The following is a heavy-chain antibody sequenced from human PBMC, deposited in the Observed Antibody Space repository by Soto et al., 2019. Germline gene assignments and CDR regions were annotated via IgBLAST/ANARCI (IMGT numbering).Heavy chain of an antibody. Sequence: PSGSLSLTCTVSGGCVCIGDYDGCWIRQPPGKGLEWIGEINHSGSTNYNPSLKSRVTISVDTSKNQFSLKLSSVTAADTAVYYCARGRMSDFWSGYYLNWFDPWGQGTLVTVSS. CDR3: ARGRMSDFWSGYYLNWFDP. CDR2: INHSGST. V-gene: IGHV4-34*01. CDR1: GGCVCIGDYD. J-gene: IGHJ5*02. D-gene: IGHD3-3*01.